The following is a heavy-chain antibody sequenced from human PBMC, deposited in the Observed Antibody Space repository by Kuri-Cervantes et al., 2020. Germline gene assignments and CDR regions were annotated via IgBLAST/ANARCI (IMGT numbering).Heavy chain of an antibody. CDR3: ARTTVTNHIDY. Sequence: GESLKISCAASGFTFSSYWMHWVRQAPGKGLVWVSRINSDGSSTSYADSVKGRFTISRDNAKNTLYLQMNSLRAEDTAVYYCARTTVTNHIDYWGQGTLVTVSS. D-gene: IGHD4-17*01. CDR1: GFTFSSYW. V-gene: IGHV3-74*01. J-gene: IGHJ4*02. CDR2: INSDGSST.